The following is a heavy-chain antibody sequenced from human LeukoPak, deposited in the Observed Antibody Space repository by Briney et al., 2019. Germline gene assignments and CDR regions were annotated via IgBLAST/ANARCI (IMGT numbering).Heavy chain of an antibody. D-gene: IGHD6-6*01. Sequence: GRSLRLSCAASGFTFSTYGMHWVRQAPGKGLEWVAGISYDGTNKYYADSVKGRFTISRDNSKNTLYLQMNSLRAEDTAVYYCAKDQSSSPPSFDYWGQGTLVTVSS. J-gene: IGHJ4*02. CDR2: ISYDGTNK. CDR1: GFTFSTYG. V-gene: IGHV3-30*18. CDR3: AKDQSSSPPSFDY.